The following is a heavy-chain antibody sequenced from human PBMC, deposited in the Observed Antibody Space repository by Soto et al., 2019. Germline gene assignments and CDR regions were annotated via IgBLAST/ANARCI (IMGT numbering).Heavy chain of an antibody. CDR3: ARARDGEQWRVDYYYYGMDV. CDR1: GGTFSSYA. J-gene: IGHJ6*02. D-gene: IGHD6-19*01. V-gene: IGHV1-69*13. CDR2: IIPIFGTA. Sequence: GASVKVSCKASGGTFSSYAISWVRQAPGQGLEWMGGIIPIFGTANYAQKFQGRVTITADESTSTAYMELSSLRSEDTAVYYCARARDGEQWRVDYYYYGMDVWGQGTTVTVSS.